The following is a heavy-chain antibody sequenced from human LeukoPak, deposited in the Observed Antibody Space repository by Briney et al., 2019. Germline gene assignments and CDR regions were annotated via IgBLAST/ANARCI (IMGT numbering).Heavy chain of an antibody. CDR3: AAWTDRGYNF. CDR2: INRDRSQK. V-gene: IGHV3-7*01. D-gene: IGHD5-24*01. CDR1: GFTFSGSW. Sequence: PGGSLRLSCAASGFTFSGSWMNWVRQAPGKGLEWVANINRDRSQKRFADSVMGRFAMSRNYAKNSLYLQMNSLRVEDTAVFYCAAWTDRGYNFWGQGTLVTLSP. J-gene: IGHJ4*02.